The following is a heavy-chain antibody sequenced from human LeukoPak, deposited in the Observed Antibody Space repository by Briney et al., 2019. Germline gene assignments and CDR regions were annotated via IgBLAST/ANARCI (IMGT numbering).Heavy chain of an antibody. CDR1: LDSTTSNF. Sequence: SETLSLTCTVSLDSTTSNFWSWVRQPPGKGLVWIGEIHRSGSPNYNPSLQSRVTISIDRSRNQIALELSSVTAADTAVYYCAREILGGFNPGAYWGQGTLVTVSS. D-gene: IGHD1-14*01. V-gene: IGHV4-4*02. CDR3: AREILGGFNPGAY. CDR2: IHRSGSP. J-gene: IGHJ4*02.